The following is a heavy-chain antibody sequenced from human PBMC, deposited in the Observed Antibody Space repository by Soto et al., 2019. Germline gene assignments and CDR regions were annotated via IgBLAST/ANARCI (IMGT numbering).Heavy chain of an antibody. Sequence: QVQLQESGSGLVKPSQTLVLTCTVSGDSISRDGYSWSWLRQPPGKGLEWIGYIYHSGATYYNPSLKSRVTTSVDKSKNQFSLRLASVTAADTAVYYWAREMSYYFDSWGHGTLVTVSS. V-gene: IGHV4-30-2*01. J-gene: IGHJ4*01. CDR2: IYHSGAT. CDR3: AREMSYYFDS. CDR1: GDSISRDGYS.